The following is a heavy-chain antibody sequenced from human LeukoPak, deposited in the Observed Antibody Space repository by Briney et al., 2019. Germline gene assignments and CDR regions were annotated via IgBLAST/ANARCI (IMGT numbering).Heavy chain of an antibody. CDR2: INTNTGNP. J-gene: IGHJ4*02. CDR1: GYTFTSYA. Sequence: GASVKVSCKASGYTFTSYAMNWVRQAPGQGLEWMGWINTNTGNPTYAQGFTGRFVFSLDTSVSTAYLQISSLKAEDTAVYCCAANVDTATFDYWGQGTLVTVSS. V-gene: IGHV7-4-1*02. D-gene: IGHD5-18*01. CDR3: AANVDTATFDY.